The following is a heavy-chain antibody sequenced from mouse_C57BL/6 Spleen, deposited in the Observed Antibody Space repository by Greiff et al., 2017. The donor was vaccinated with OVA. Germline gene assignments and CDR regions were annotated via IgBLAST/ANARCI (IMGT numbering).Heavy chain of an antibody. CDR2: INPNNGGT. V-gene: IGHV1-26*01. Sequence: VQLQQSGPELVKPGASVKISCKASGYTFTDYYMNWVKQSHGKSLEWIGDINPNNGGTSYNQKFKGKATLTVDKSSSTAYMELRSLTSEDSAVYYCARSGGYYGSSYYYWGQGTLVTVSA. CDR1: GYTFTDYY. D-gene: IGHD1-1*01. J-gene: IGHJ3*01. CDR3: ARSGGYYGSSYYY.